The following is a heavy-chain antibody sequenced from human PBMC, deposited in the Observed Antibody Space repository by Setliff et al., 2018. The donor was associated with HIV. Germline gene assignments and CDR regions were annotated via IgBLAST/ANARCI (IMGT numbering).Heavy chain of an antibody. CDR1: GGSISSRSYY. V-gene: IGHV4-61*02. D-gene: IGHD2-8*01. Sequence: KPSETLSLTCTVSGGSISSRSYYWSWLRQPAGKGLEWIGRIYSNGKTDYNPSLKSRVTISEDTSKNQFSLKVNSVTAADTAMYFCARESPDGLDYWGQGSLVTVSS. CDR2: IYSNGKT. CDR3: ARESPDGLDY. J-gene: IGHJ4*02.